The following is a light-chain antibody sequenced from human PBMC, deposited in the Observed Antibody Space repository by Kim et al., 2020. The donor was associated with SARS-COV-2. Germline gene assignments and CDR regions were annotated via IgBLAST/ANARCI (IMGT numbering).Light chain of an antibody. J-gene: IGLJ1*01. CDR2: EDN. CDR1: ALPKKY. CDR3: LSIDSNSKYV. Sequence: SPGQSARIPCSGDALPKKYVYWFQQKSGQAPVLVIYEDNKRPSGIPERFSGSSSGTLATLTISGAHVDDEADYYCLSIDSNSKYVFGPGTKVTVL. V-gene: IGLV3-10*01.